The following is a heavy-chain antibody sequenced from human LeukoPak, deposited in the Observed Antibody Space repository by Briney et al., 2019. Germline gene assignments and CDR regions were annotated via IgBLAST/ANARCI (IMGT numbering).Heavy chain of an antibody. CDR3: ARVRIGETSYDASDV. CDR2: IYITVST. J-gene: IGHJ3*01. D-gene: IGHD1-26*01. V-gene: IGHV4-59*13. CDR1: GGSISSYY. Sequence: SETLSLTCTVSGGSISSYYWTWIRQPPGKALEWIGDIYITVSTNYNPYLKKRVTMSVDTSKNQFSLRLSSVTAADTAVYYCARVRIGETSYDASDVWGLGTMVTVSS.